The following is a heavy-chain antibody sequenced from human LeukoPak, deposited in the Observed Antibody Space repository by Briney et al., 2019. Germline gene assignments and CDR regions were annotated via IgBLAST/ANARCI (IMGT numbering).Heavy chain of an antibody. V-gene: IGHV3-23*01. CDR2: IRGSGGGT. D-gene: IGHD6-13*01. J-gene: IGHJ4*02. CDR1: GFTFSSYA. CDR3: AKAPPYSSFDY. Sequence: PGGSLRLSCAPSGFTFSSYAMNWVRQAPGKGLEWVSVIRGSGGGTSDADSVKGRFTISRDNSNNTLYLQMNSLSAEDTAVYYCAKAPPYSSFDYWGQGTLVTVSS.